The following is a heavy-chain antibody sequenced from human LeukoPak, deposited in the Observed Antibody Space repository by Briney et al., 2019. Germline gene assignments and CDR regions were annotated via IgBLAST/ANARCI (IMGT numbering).Heavy chain of an antibody. V-gene: IGHV3-30*02. CDR1: GFTFSNAW. CDR2: IRFDGSNK. D-gene: IGHD2-2*01. Sequence: PGGSLRLSCAASGFTFSNAWMSWVRQAPGKGLEWVAFIRFDGSNKYYAASVKGRFAISRDDSKNTLYLQMNSLRAEDTAVYYCAKEYQLLYFDYWGQGNLVTVSS. CDR3: AKEYQLLYFDY. J-gene: IGHJ4*02.